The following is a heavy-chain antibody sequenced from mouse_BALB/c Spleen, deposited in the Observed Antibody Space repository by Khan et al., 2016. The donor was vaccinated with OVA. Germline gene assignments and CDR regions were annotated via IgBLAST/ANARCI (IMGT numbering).Heavy chain of an antibody. CDR3: TRSYYGSSGFDY. CDR2: IDPETGGT. J-gene: IGHJ2*01. V-gene: IGHV1-15*01. CDR1: GYTFTDYE. Sequence: QMQLEESGAELVRPGASVTLSCKASGYTFTDYEMHWVKQTPVHGLEWIGAIDPETGGTAYNQKFKGKATLTADKSSSTAYMEVRSLTSEDSAVYYCTRSYYGSSGFDYWGQGTTLTVSS. D-gene: IGHD1-1*01.